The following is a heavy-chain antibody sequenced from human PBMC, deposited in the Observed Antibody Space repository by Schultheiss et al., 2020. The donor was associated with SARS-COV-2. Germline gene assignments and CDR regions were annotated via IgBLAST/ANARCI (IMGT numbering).Heavy chain of an antibody. Sequence: GGSLRLSCAASGFTFSSYAMSWVRQAPGKGLEWVSAISGSGGSTYYADSVKGRFTISRDNSKNTLYLQMNSLRAEDTAVYYCAKAIWFGEFFRPYDAFDIWGQGTMVTVSS. CDR1: GFTFSSYA. D-gene: IGHD3-10*01. V-gene: IGHV3-23*01. CDR2: ISGSGGST. CDR3: AKAIWFGEFFRPYDAFDI. J-gene: IGHJ3*02.